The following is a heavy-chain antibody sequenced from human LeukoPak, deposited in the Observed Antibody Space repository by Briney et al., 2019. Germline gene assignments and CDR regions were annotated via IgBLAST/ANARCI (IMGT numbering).Heavy chain of an antibody. V-gene: IGHV3-23*01. CDR1: GFTISSDG. J-gene: IGHJ4*02. CDR3: ARSTSSEYDIYHFDY. CDR2: ISASGDGT. Sequence: GGSLRLSCAASGFTISSDGMSWVRQAPGKGLEWVSSISASGDGTVYADSVKGRVTISRDNSKNTLYLQMNSLRAEDTAVYYCARSTSSEYDIYHFDYWGQGTLVTVSS. D-gene: IGHD3-9*01.